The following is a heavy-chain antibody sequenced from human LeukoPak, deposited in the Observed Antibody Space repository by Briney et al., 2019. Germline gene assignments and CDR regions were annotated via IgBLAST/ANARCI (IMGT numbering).Heavy chain of an antibody. D-gene: IGHD5-18*01. V-gene: IGHV3-21*01. J-gene: IGHJ4*02. CDR1: GFTFSSYT. Sequence: GGSLRLSCAASGFTFSSYTMIWVRQAPGKGLEWVSSISSRRSYYADSVTGRFTISRDNAKNSLYLQMKSLRVEDTAVYYCVRGGGGGYSYDYWGQGTLVTVSS. CDR2: ISSRRS. CDR3: VRGGGGGYSYDY.